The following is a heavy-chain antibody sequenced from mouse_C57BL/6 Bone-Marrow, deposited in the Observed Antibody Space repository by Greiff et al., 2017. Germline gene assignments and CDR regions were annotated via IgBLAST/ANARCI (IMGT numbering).Heavy chain of an antibody. CDR1: GYTFTSYG. Sequence: LVESGAELARPGASVKLSCKASGYTFTSYGISWVKQRTGQGLEWIGEIYPRSGNTYYNEKFKGKATLTAAKSSSTAYMELRSLTSEDSAVYFCARDEDYGSRAWFAYWGQGTLVTVSA. J-gene: IGHJ3*01. CDR3: ARDEDYGSRAWFAY. D-gene: IGHD1-1*01. V-gene: IGHV1-81*01. CDR2: IYPRSGNT.